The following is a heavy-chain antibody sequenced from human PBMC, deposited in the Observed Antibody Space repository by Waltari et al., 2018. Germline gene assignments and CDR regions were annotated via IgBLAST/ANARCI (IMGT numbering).Heavy chain of an antibody. CDR2: IYSGGST. D-gene: IGHD3-10*01. V-gene: IGHV3-53*01. Sequence: VQLQESGPGLVKPSETLSLTCTVSGGSISSYYWSWIRQPPGKGLEWVSVIYSGGSTYYADSVKGRFTISRDNSKNTLYLQMNSLRAEDTAVYYCARDSPANYYGSGSYFDYWGQGTLVTVSS. J-gene: IGHJ4*02. CDR3: ARDSPANYYGSGSYFDY. CDR1: GGSISSYY.